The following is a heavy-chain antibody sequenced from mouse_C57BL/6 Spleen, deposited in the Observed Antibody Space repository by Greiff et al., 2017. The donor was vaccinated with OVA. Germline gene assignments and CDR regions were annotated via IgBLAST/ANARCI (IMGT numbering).Heavy chain of an antibody. V-gene: IGHV1-69*01. J-gene: IGHJ1*03. CDR2: IDPSDSYT. CDR3: ARGATVVATPRYFDV. D-gene: IGHD1-1*01. Sequence: QVQLKESGAELVMPGASVKLSCKASGYTFTSYWMHWVKQRPGQGLEWIGEIDPSDSYTNYNQKFKGKATLTVDTSSSTAYMQLSSLTSEDSAVYYCARGATVVATPRYFDVWGTGTTVTVSS. CDR1: GYTFTSYW.